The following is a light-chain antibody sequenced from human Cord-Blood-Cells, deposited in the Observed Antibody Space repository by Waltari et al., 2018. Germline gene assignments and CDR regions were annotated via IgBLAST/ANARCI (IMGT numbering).Light chain of an antibody. J-gene: IGKJ4*01. Sequence: DIQMTQSPSSLSASVGDRLTITCRASQRISSYLNWYQQKPGKAPKLLIYAASSLQSGVPSRFSGSVSGTDFTLTISSLQPEDFATYYCQQSYSTLTFGGGTKVEIK. CDR2: AAS. CDR3: QQSYSTLT. CDR1: QRISSY. V-gene: IGKV1-39*01.